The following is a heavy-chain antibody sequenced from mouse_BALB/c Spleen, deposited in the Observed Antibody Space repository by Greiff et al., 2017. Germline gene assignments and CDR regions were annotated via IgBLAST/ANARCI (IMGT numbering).Heavy chain of an antibody. Sequence: EVQLQQSGPELMKPGASVKISCKASGYSFTSYYMHWVKQSHGKSLEWIGYIDPFNGGTSYNQKFKGKATLTVDKSSSTAYMHLSSLTSEDSAVYYCGYRYDGPFAYWGQGTLVTVSA. CDR3: GYRYDGPFAY. D-gene: IGHD2-14*01. V-gene: IGHV1S135*01. CDR2: IDPFNGGT. J-gene: IGHJ3*01. CDR1: GYSFTSYY.